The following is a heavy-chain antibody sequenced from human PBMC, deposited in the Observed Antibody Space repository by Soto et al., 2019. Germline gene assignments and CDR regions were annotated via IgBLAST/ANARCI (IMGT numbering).Heavy chain of an antibody. Sequence: GGSLRLSCAASGFTFSSYAMSWVRQAPGKGLEWVSAISGSGGSTYYADSVKGRFTISRDNSKNTLYLQMNSLRAEDTAVYYCAKDGDIVVVPAAPYYFDYWGQGTLVTVSS. V-gene: IGHV3-23*01. CDR2: ISGSGGST. CDR3: AKDGDIVVVPAAPYYFDY. CDR1: GFTFSSYA. J-gene: IGHJ4*02. D-gene: IGHD2-2*01.